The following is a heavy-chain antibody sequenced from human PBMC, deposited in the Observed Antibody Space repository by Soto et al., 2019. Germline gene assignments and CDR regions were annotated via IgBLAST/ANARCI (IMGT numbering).Heavy chain of an antibody. CDR2: ISGSGGST. CDR1: GFTFSSYA. V-gene: IGHV3-23*01. Sequence: EVLLLESGGGLVQPGGSLRLSCAASGFTFSSYAMSWVRQAPGKGLEWVSAISGSGGSTYYADSVKGRFTISRDNSKKTRYLQMNSLRAEDTAVYDCAKEQLPYPILYYGMDVWGQGTTVTVSS. D-gene: IGHD1-1*01. J-gene: IGHJ6*02. CDR3: AKEQLPYPILYYGMDV.